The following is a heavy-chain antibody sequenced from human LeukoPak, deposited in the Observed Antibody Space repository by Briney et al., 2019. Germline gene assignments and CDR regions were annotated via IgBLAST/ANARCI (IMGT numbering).Heavy chain of an antibody. CDR2: ISGSGGST. V-gene: IGHV3-23*01. J-gene: IGHJ6*03. CDR3: AKAKKDYDILTGYYRYYYYMDV. Sequence: PGGSLRLSCAASGFTFSSYAMSWVRQAPGKGLEWVSAISGSGGSTYYADSVKGRFTISKDNSKNTLYLQMNSLRAEDTAVYYCAKAKKDYDILTGYYRYYYYMDVWGKGTTATVSS. CDR1: GFTFSSYA. D-gene: IGHD3-9*01.